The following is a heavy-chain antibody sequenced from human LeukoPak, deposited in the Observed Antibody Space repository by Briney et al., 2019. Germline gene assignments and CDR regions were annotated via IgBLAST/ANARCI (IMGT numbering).Heavy chain of an antibody. J-gene: IGHJ6*02. CDR1: GFTFSSYW. CDR2: IWYDGSNK. D-gene: IGHD3-22*01. CDR3: ARDYYDSSGYPTSLDEYGMDV. V-gene: IGHV3-33*08. Sequence: TGGSLRLSCAASGFTFSSYWMSWVRQAPGKGLEWVAVIWYDGSNKYYADSVKGRFTISRDNSKNTLYLQMNSLRAEDTAVYYCARDYYDSSGYPTSLDEYGMDVWGQGTTVTVSS.